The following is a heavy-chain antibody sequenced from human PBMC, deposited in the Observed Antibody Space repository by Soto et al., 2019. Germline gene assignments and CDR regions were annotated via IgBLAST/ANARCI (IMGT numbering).Heavy chain of an antibody. CDR3: ARLGGSGGDSIEH. CDR2: IWYDGSKK. Sequence: QVQLVESGGGVVQPGGSLRLSCAASGFPFSKYGMHWVRQAPGKGLEWVAIIWYDGSKKYYGDSVKGRFTISRDNSKDTLFLQMNSLRADDTAMYYCARLGGSGGDSIEHWGQGTLVTVSS. J-gene: IGHJ4*02. D-gene: IGHD3-10*01. V-gene: IGHV3-33*01. CDR1: GFPFSKYG.